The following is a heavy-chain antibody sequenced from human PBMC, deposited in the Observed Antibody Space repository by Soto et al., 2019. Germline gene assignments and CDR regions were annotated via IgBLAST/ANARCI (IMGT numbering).Heavy chain of an antibody. D-gene: IGHD6-19*01. CDR2: IYYSGST. CDR3: ARGRAVAGPYYYYYYYMDV. CDR1: GGSIGSYY. J-gene: IGHJ6*03. Sequence: SETLSLTCTVSGGSIGSYYWSWIRQPPGKRLEWIGYIYYSGSTNYNPSLKSRVTIPVDTSKNQFSLKLSSVTAADTAVYYCARGRAVAGPYYYYYYYMDVWGKGTTVTVSS. V-gene: IGHV4-59*01.